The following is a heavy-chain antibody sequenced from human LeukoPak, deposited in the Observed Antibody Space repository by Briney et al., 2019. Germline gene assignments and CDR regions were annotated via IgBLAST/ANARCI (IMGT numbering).Heavy chain of an antibody. Sequence: GGSLRLSCAASGFIVSSSYMTWVRQALGKGLEWVSLIYIGNTTYYADSVKGRFTISRDNSKNTLYLQMNSLRAEDTALYYCARDNPTGVGVSMDVWGKGTMVTVSS. CDR3: ARDNPTGVGVSMDV. CDR1: GFIVSSSY. D-gene: IGHD1-1*01. CDR2: IYIGNTT. J-gene: IGHJ6*03. V-gene: IGHV3-53*01.